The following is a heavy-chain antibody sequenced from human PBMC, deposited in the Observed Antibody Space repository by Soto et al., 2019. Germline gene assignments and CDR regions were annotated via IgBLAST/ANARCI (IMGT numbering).Heavy chain of an antibody. CDR3: ARVIGGSYSPFDY. CDR2: IIPILGIA. CDR1: GGTFSSYA. Sequence: ASVKVSCKASGGTFSSYAISWVRQAPGQGLEWMGRIIPILGIANYAQKFQGRVTITADKSTSTAYMELSSLRSEDTAVYYCARVIGGSYSPFDYWGQGTLVTVSS. V-gene: IGHV1-69*04. D-gene: IGHD1-26*01. J-gene: IGHJ4*02.